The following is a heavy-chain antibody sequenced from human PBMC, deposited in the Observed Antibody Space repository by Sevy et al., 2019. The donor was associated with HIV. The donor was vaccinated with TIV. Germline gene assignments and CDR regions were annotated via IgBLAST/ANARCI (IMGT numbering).Heavy chain of an antibody. CDR2: ISSDGGGT. D-gene: IGHD3-3*01. Sequence: GGSLRLSCSASGFTFRNYAMNWVRQAPVKGLKYVSAISSDGGGTYYADSVRGRFTISRDNSKNTLYLQMRSLRVEDTAVYCCVKDPDYDFWRGDYGMDVWGQGTTVTVSS. V-gene: IGHV3-64D*06. CDR3: VKDPDYDFWRGDYGMDV. J-gene: IGHJ6*02. CDR1: GFTFRNYA.